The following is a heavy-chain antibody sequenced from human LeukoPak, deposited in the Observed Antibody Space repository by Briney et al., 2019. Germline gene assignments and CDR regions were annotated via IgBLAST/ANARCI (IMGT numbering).Heavy chain of an antibody. J-gene: IGHJ6*02. Sequence: ASETLSLTCAVYGGSCSGYYWSWIRQPPGKGLEWIGEINHSGSTNYNPSLKSRVTISVDTSKNQFSLKLSSVTAADTAVYYCARGSETQQWLGYYYYYGMDVWGQGTTVTVSS. CDR2: INHSGST. V-gene: IGHV4-34*01. CDR1: GGSCSGYY. D-gene: IGHD6-19*01. CDR3: ARGSETQQWLGYYYYYGMDV.